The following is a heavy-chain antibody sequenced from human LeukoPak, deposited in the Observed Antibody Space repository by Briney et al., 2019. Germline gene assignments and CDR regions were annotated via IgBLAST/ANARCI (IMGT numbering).Heavy chain of an antibody. J-gene: IGHJ4*02. D-gene: IGHD3-9*01. CDR1: GGSISSSNW. CDR2: IYHSGST. Sequence: SETLSLTCAVSGGSISSSNWWSWVRQPPGKGLGWIGEIYHSGSTNYNPSLKSRVTISVDKSKNQFSLKLSSGTAAGTAVFSWARTRNGWLLYFDYWGQGTLVTVSS. CDR3: ARTRNGWLLYFDY. V-gene: IGHV4-4*02.